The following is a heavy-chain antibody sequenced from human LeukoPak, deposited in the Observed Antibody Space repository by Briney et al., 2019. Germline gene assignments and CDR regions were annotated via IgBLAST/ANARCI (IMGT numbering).Heavy chain of an antibody. V-gene: IGHV1-18*01. Sequence: ASVKVSCKASGYTFTSYGISWVRQAPGQGLEWMGWISAYNGNTNYAQKLQGRVTMTTDTSTSTAYMELRSLRSDDTAVYYCARDKVGPGPPSGYYYDSSGYYYDPFFDHWRQGTLVTVSS. CDR1: GYTFTSYG. D-gene: IGHD3-22*01. CDR3: ARDKVGPGPPSGYYYDSSGYYYDPFFDH. CDR2: ISAYNGNT. J-gene: IGHJ4*02.